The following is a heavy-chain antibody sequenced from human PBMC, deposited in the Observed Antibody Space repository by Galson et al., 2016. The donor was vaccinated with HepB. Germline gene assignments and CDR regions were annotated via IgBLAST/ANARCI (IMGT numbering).Heavy chain of an antibody. CDR2: IIPIFGTA. CDR3: ARGGAAEMATMEPLDY. D-gene: IGHD5-24*01. J-gene: IGHJ4*02. CDR1: GGTFSSYA. Sequence: SVKVSCKASGGTFSSYAISWLRQAPGQGLEWMGGIIPIFGTANYAQKFQVRVTITADESTSTAYLEVRSLRSDDTAAYYCARGGAAEMATMEPLDYWGQGTLVTVSS. V-gene: IGHV1-69*13.